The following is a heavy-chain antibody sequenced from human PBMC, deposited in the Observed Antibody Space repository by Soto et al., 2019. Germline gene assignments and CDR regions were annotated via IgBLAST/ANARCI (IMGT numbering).Heavy chain of an antibody. D-gene: IGHD6-19*01. J-gene: IGHJ6*02. CDR3: ARQPSNGQWYV. CDR1: GYSFTSYW. Sequence: EESLKISCNGSGYSFTSYWIGWVRQMPGKGLEWMAIIYPGDSDIRYNPSFQGQVTISADKSISTAYLQWSSLKASDTAMYYCARQPSNGQWYVWGQGTTVTVSS. V-gene: IGHV5-51*01. CDR2: IYPGDSDI.